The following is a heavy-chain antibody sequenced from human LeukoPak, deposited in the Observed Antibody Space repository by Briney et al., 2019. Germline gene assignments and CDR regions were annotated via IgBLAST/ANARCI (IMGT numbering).Heavy chain of an antibody. CDR3: AKDFQDAFDI. V-gene: IGHV3-30*02. J-gene: IGHJ3*02. Sequence: QSGGSLRLSCAASGFTFSSYGMHWVRQAPGKGLEWVAFIRYDGSNKYYADSVKGRFTISRDNSKNTLYLQMNSLRAEDTAVYYCAKDFQDAFDIWGQRTMVTVSS. CDR1: GFTFSSYG. CDR2: IRYDGSNK.